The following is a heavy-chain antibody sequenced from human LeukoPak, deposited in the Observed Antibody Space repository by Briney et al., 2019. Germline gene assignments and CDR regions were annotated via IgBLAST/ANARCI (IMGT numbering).Heavy chain of an antibody. CDR3: ARYVDTAMGLYYYYYYYMDV. CDR1: GGSISSGDYY. CDR2: IYYSGST. J-gene: IGHJ6*03. Sequence: SQTLSLTCTVSGGSISSGDYYWSWIRQPPGKGLEWIGYIYYSGSTYYNPSLKSRATISVDTSKNQFSLKLSSVTAADTAVYYCARYVDTAMGLYYYYYYYMDVWGKGTTVTVSS. D-gene: IGHD5-18*01. V-gene: IGHV4-30-4*01.